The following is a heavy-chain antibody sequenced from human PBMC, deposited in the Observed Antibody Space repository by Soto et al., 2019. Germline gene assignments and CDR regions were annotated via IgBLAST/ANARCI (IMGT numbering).Heavy chain of an antibody. CDR3: ATSRTFDY. V-gene: IGHV3-7*01. CDR1: GFTCSSYW. D-gene: IGHD6-13*01. Sequence: LXLSCVVSGFTCSSYWMNWVRQAPGKGLEWVANIKQDGSEKYYVDSAKGRFTISRDNAKNSLYLQMNSLSAEDTAIYYCATSRTFDYWGQGTLVTVSS. J-gene: IGHJ4*02. CDR2: IKQDGSEK.